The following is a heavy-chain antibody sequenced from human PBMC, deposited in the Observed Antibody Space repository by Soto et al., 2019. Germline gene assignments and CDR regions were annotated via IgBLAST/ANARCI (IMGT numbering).Heavy chain of an antibody. CDR1: GYTFTSNG. V-gene: IGHV1-18*01. J-gene: IGHJ4*02. CDR2: ISAYNGNT. D-gene: IGHD2-21*02. Sequence: ASVKVSCKASGYTFTSNGISWVRQAPGEGLEWMGWISAYNGNTNYAQKLQGRVTMTTDTSTSTAYMELRSLRSDDTAVYYCARDLAYCGGDCYPIDYWGQGTLVTVSS. CDR3: ARDLAYCGGDCYPIDY.